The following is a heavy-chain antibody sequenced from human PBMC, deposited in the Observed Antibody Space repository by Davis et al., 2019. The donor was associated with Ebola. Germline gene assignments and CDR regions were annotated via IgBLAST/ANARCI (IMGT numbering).Heavy chain of an antibody. D-gene: IGHD3-10*01. CDR2: IYYSGST. J-gene: IGHJ6*02. CDR3: ARVLLLWCMDV. V-gene: IGHV4-39*07. Sequence: GSLRLSCAASGFTFSSYAMSWIRQPPGKGLEWIGSIYYSGSTYYNPSLKSRLTISVDTSKNQFSLKLSSVTAADTAVYYCARVLLLWCMDVWGQGTTVTVSS. CDR1: GFTFSSYA.